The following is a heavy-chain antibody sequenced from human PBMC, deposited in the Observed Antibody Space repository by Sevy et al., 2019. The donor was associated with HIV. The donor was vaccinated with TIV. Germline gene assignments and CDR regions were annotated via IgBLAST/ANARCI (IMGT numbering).Heavy chain of an antibody. J-gene: IGHJ4*02. Sequence: SETLSLTCTVSGGSITSLYWKWIQQPPGKGLEWIANIYYNGHINYNPSLKSRVTLSLDTSKNQFSLRLSSVTAADTAMYYCAGENAWGRGYSWGQGTLVTVSS. D-gene: IGHD1-26*01. CDR2: IYYNGHI. CDR1: GGSITSLY. CDR3: AGENAWGRGYS. V-gene: IGHV4-59*08.